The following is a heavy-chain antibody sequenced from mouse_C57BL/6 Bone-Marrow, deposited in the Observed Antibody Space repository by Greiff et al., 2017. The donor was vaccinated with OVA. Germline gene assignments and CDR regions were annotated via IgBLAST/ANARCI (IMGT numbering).Heavy chain of an antibody. D-gene: IGHD2-5*01. CDR3: TRFYSNYYAMDY. CDR1: GYTFTDYE. CDR2: IDPKTGGT. J-gene: IGHJ4*01. V-gene: IGHV1-15*01. Sequence: VQLQQSGAELVRPGASVTLSCKASGYTFTDYEMPWVKQTPVHGLEWIGAIDPKTGGTAYNQKLKGKAILPADKSSSTAYMELRILTSEDSAVYYCTRFYSNYYAMDYWGQGTSVTGSS.